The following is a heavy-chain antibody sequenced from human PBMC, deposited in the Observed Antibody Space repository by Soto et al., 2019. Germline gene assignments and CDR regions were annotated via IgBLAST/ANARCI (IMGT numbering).Heavy chain of an antibody. Sequence: EVQLVESGGGLVQPGGSLRLSCAASGITFSSNWMHWVRQAPGKGLVWVSRISSDVSSTNYADSVKGRFTVSRDNVENTVSLRMNSLRADDTAVYYCARQVHYGLDVWGQGTTVTVSS. CDR2: ISSDVSST. CDR1: GITFSSNW. V-gene: IGHV3-74*01. J-gene: IGHJ6*02. CDR3: ARQVHYGLDV.